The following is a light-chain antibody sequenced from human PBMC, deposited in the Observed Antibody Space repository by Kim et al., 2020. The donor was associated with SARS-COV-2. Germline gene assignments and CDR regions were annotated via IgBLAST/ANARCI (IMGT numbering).Light chain of an antibody. CDR2: LAS. V-gene: IGKV1-5*03. Sequence: SASVGDRVTITCRASQTISTGLAWYQQKPGKAPKLLLYLASTLESGVPSRFSGSGSGTEFTLTIDSLQPDDFATYYCQHYIRFPYTFGQGTKLEI. CDR1: QTISTG. CDR3: QHYIRFPYT. J-gene: IGKJ2*01.